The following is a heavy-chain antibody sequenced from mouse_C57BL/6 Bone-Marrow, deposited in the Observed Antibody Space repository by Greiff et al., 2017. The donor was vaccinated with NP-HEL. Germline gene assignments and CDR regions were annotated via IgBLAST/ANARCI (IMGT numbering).Heavy chain of an antibody. CDR1: GFTFTDYY. V-gene: IGHV7-3*01. CDR3: ARALPIDYYDSDWYFEV. J-gene: IGHJ1*03. D-gene: IGHD1-1*01. CDR2: IRNKANGYTT. Sequence: EVKVVESGGGLVQPGGSLSLSCAASGFTFTDYYMSWVRQPPGKALEWLGFIRNKANGYTTEYSASVKGRFTISRDNSQCILYLQMNALRAEDSATYYCARALPIDYYDSDWYFEVWGTEATVTVST.